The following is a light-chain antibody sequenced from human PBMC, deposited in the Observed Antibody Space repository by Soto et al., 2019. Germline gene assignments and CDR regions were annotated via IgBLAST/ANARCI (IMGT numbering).Light chain of an antibody. V-gene: IGLV2-8*01. J-gene: IGLJ1*01. CDR2: EVN. CDR1: SSDVGGYNY. CDR3: SSYAGGNNFV. Sequence: QSVLTQPPSASGSPGQSVAISCTGTSSDVGGYNYVSWYQQHPGKAPKLMIYEVNKRPSGVPDRFSGSKSGNTAFLTVSGLRAEDEAEYHCSSYAGGNNFVFGSGTKLTVL.